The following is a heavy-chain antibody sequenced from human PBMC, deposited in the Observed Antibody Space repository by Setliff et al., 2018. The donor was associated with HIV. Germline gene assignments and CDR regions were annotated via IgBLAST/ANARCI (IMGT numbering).Heavy chain of an antibody. J-gene: IGHJ4*02. V-gene: IGHV4-38-2*01. CDR1: GYSIRSGYY. Sequence: ASETLSLTCAVSGYSIRSGYYWGWIRQSPGKGLEWIGTMFRTGTSYYNPSLTSRVTISQDTSKTQFSLELTSVTAADTAVYYCATVDGTRYLDYWGQGKLVTVSS. CDR2: MFRTGTS. CDR3: ATVDGTRYLDY. D-gene: IGHD1-1*01.